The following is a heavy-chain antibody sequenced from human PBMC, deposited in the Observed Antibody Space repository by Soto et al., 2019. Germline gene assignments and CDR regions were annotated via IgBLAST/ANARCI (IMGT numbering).Heavy chain of an antibody. D-gene: IGHD5-18*01. CDR3: AKEGGRGYSYGGALHH. CDR1: GFTFSSYA. Sequence: EVQLLESGGGLVQPGGSLRLSCVVSGFTFSSYAMSWVRQAPGKGLEWVSGISGTSGSTYYADSVKGRFTISRDNSKNTLYRQINSLRAEDTAVYYCAKEGGRGYSYGGALHHWGQGTLGTVSS. J-gene: IGHJ4*02. V-gene: IGHV3-23*01. CDR2: ISGTSGST.